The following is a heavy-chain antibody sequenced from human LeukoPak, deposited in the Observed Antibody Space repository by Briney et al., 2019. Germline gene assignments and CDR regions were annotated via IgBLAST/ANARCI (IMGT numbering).Heavy chain of an antibody. CDR1: GGSINDYY. J-gene: IGHJ5*02. Sequence: PSETLSLTCTVCGGSINDYYWTWIRQAPGKGLEWLGYISNSGTTDYNPSLKSRVTMSVDTSKNEFSLKVTSVTAADTAMYYCAGVVRGAVTSNCFDPWGQGTLVTVSS. CDR3: AGVVRGAVTSNCFDP. D-gene: IGHD4-17*01. V-gene: IGHV4-59*01. CDR2: ISNSGTT.